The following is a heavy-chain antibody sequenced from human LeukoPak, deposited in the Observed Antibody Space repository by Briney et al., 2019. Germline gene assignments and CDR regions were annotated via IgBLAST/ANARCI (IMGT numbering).Heavy chain of an antibody. CDR2: ISYSGST. CDR1: GYSISSGYY. J-gene: IGHJ6*03. Sequence: KPSETLSLTCAVSGYSISSGYYWGWIRPPPGKGLEWIGSISYSGSTYYNPSLKSRVTISVDTSKNQFSLKLTSVTAADTAVYHCARQYCARCYHYYHYYMDVWGKGTTVTVSS. CDR3: ARQYCARCYHYYHYYMDV. D-gene: IGHD2-21*01. V-gene: IGHV4-38-2*01.